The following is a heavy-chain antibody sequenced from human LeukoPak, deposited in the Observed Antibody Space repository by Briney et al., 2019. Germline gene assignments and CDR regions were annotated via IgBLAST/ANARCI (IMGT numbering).Heavy chain of an antibody. D-gene: IGHD5-12*01. CDR2: IYPGDSDT. CDR1: GYSFTSYC. J-gene: IGHJ4*02. Sequence: GESLKISCKGSGYSFTSYCIGWVRQMPGKGLEWMGIIYPGDSDTRYSPSFQGQVTISADKSISTAYLQWSSLKASDTAMYYCARLRRDSGYDYYYFDYWGQGTLVTVSS. V-gene: IGHV5-51*01. CDR3: ARLRRDSGYDYYYFDY.